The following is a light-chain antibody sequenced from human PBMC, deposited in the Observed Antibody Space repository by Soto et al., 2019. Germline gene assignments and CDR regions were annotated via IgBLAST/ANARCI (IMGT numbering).Light chain of an antibody. J-gene: IGKJ2*01. CDR1: HDISRF. CDR2: DTS. Sequence: DVQMTQSPSAMSASVGDRVTITCRASHDISRFVAWFQQKPGKAPERLICDTSSLQPGVPSRFSGSGSGTEFTLAISGLQPEDFATYYCLQHNNYPYTFGQGTKLEIK. CDR3: LQHNNYPYT. V-gene: IGKV1-17*03.